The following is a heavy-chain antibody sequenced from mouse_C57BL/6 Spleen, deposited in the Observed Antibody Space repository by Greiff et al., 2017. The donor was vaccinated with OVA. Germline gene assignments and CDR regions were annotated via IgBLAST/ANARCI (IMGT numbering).Heavy chain of an antibody. CDR1: GYTFTSYW. CDR2: IHPNSGST. J-gene: IGHJ1*03. Sequence: QVQLKQSGAELVKPGASVKLSCKASGYTFTSYWMHWVKQRPGQGLEWIGMIHPNSGSTNYNEKFKSKATLTVDKSSSTAYMQLSSLTSEDSAVYYCARDWYWYFDVWGTGTTVTVSS. D-gene: IGHD4-1*01. V-gene: IGHV1-64*01. CDR3: ARDWYWYFDV.